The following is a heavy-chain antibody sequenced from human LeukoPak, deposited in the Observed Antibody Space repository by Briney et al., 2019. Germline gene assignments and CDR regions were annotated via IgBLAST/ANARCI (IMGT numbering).Heavy chain of an antibody. CDR1: GFTFSGYA. CDR2: ITSNGGST. CDR3: AKDRDASGNYNNDC. Sequence: GGSLRLSCSASGFTFSGYAMHWVRQAPGKGLEFVSAITSNGGSTYYADSVKGRFTISRDNSKNTLSLQMNSLRAEDTAVYYCAKDRDASGNYNNDCWGQGTLVTVSS. J-gene: IGHJ4*02. V-gene: IGHV3-64D*09. D-gene: IGHD3-10*01.